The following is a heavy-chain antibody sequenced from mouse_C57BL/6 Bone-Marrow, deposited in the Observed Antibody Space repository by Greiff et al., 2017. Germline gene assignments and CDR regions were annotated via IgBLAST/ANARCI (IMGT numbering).Heavy chain of an antibody. J-gene: IGHJ4*01. D-gene: IGHD2-4*01. CDR2: INPSNGGT. Sequence: QVQLQQSGTELVKPGASVKLSCKASGYTFTSYWMHWVKQRPGQGLEWIGNINPSNGGTNYNEKFKSKATLTVDKSSSTAYMQLSSLTSEDSAVYYCARYYDYDGGVRYAMDYWGQGTSVTVSS. CDR1: GYTFTSYW. V-gene: IGHV1-53*01. CDR3: ARYYDYDGGVRYAMDY.